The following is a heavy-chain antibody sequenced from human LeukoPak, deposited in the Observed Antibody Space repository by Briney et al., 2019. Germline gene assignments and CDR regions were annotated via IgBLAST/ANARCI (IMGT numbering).Heavy chain of an antibody. CDR3: ARARLYYGMDV. CDR2: IYHSGST. Sequence: SETLSLTCTVSGGSIGSSGYSWSWIRQPPGKGLEWIGYIYHSGSTYYNPSLKSRVTISVDRSKNQFSLKLSSVTAADTAVYYCARARLYYGMDVWGQGTTVTVSS. CDR1: GGSIGSSGYS. J-gene: IGHJ6*02. V-gene: IGHV4-30-2*01.